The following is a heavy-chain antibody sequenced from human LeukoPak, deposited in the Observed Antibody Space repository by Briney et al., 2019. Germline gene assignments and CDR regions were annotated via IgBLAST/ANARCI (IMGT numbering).Heavy chain of an antibody. CDR3: ARDDCSSISCYHNWFDP. Sequence: PGGSLRLSGAASGFTFSSYWMSWVRQAPGKGLEWVANIKQDGSEKYSVDSVKGRLTISRDNAKNSLYLQMNSLRAEDTAVYYCARDDCSSISCYHNWFDPWGQGTLVTVSS. CDR1: GFTFSSYW. CDR2: IKQDGSEK. V-gene: IGHV3-7*01. J-gene: IGHJ5*02. D-gene: IGHD2-2*01.